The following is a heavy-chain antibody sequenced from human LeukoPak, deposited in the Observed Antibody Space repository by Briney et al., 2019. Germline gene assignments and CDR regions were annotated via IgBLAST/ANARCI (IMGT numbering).Heavy chain of an antibody. D-gene: IGHD4-11*01. V-gene: IGHV3-21*01. CDR3: ARYSTPPNYDY. Sequence: GGSLRLSCAASGFTFSSYSMNWVRQAPGKGLEWASSISSSSSYIYYADSVKGRFTISRDNAKNSLYLQMNSLRAEDTAVYYCARYSTPPNYDYWGQGTLVTVSS. CDR1: GFTFSSYS. J-gene: IGHJ4*02. CDR2: ISSSSSYI.